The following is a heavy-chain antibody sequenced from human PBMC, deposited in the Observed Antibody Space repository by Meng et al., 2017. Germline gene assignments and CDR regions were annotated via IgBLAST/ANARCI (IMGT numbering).Heavy chain of an antibody. CDR3: ARVSPRKVQLSALSYYYGMDV. V-gene: IGHV3-33*01. CDR2: IWYDGSNK. CDR1: GFTFGSYG. J-gene: IGHJ6*02. D-gene: IGHD5-18*01. Sequence: GGSLRLSCAASGFTFGSYGMHWVRQAPGKGLEWVAVIWYDGSNKYYADSVKGRFTISRDNSKNTLYLQMNSLRAEDTAVYYCARVSPRKVQLSALSYYYGMDVWGQGTTVTVSS.